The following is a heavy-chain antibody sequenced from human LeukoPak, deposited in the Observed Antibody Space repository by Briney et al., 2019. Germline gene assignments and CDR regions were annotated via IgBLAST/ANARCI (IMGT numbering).Heavy chain of an antibody. J-gene: IGHJ3*02. D-gene: IGHD7-27*01. V-gene: IGHV3-48*03. Sequence: PGGSLRLSCAASGLTFSSYEMNWVRQAPGKGLEWVSYISSSGSTIYYADSVKGRFTISRDNSKNTLYLQMNSLRAEGTAVYYCAKDHLDWGGGHDAFDIWGQGTMVTVSS. CDR3: AKDHLDWGGGHDAFDI. CDR2: ISSSGSTI. CDR1: GLTFSSYE.